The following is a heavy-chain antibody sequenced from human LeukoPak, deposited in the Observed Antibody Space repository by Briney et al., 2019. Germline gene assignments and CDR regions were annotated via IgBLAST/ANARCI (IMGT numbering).Heavy chain of an antibody. Sequence: PSETLSLTCTVSGGSISSYYWSWIRQPPGKGLEWIGYIYYSGSTNYNPSLKSRVTISVDTSKNQFSLKLSSVTAADTAVYYCARGPLVSSSSSLSYYYYYMDVWGKGTTVTVSS. D-gene: IGHD6-6*01. J-gene: IGHJ6*03. CDR2: IYYSGST. CDR1: GGSISSYY. CDR3: ARGPLVSSSSSLSYYYYYMDV. V-gene: IGHV4-59*01.